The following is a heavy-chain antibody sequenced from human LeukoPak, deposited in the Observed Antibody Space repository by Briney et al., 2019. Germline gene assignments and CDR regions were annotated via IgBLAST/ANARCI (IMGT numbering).Heavy chain of an antibody. CDR2: IYYSGST. V-gene: IGHV4-39*07. Sequence: KASETLSLACTVSGGSISSSSYYWGWIRQPPGKGLEWIGSIYYSGSTYYNPSLKSRVTISVDTSKNQFSLKLSSVTAADTAVYYCARDMELGGYFDYWGQGTLVTVSS. CDR1: GGSISSSSYY. J-gene: IGHJ4*02. CDR3: ARDMELGGYFDY. D-gene: IGHD1-26*01.